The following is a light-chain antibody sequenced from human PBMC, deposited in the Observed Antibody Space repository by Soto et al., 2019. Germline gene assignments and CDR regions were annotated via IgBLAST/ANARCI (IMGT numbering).Light chain of an antibody. V-gene: IGKV3-20*01. CDR1: QRISSTF. CDR2: GAS. CDR3: QQCGGSPT. J-gene: IGKJ1*01. Sequence: EIVLTQSPATLSLSPGERASLSCRASQRISSTFLAWYQQKPGQAPRLLIYGASSRATGIPDRFSGSGSGTDFTLTISRLEAEDFAMYYCQQCGGSPTFGQGTKVAVK.